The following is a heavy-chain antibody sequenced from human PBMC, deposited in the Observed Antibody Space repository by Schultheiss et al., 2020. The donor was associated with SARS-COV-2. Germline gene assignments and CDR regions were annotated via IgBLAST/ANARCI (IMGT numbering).Heavy chain of an antibody. V-gene: IGHV4-61*05. CDR1: GGSISSSSYY. J-gene: IGHJ6*03. CDR2: IYYSGST. CDR3: ASSSGWYGAYYYYYYIDV. Sequence: SETLSLTCTVSGGSISSSSYYWGWIRQPPGKGLEWIGYIYYSGSTNYNPSLKSRVTMSVDTSKNQFSLKLSSVTAADTAVYYCASSSGWYGAYYYYYYIDVWGKWTTVTVSS. D-gene: IGHD6-19*01.